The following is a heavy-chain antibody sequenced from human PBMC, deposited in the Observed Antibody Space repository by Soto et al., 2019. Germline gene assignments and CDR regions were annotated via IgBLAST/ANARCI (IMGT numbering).Heavy chain of an antibody. CDR1: GGTFSSYA. J-gene: IGHJ5*02. CDR2: IIPIFGTA. V-gene: IGHV1-69*13. Sequence: ASVKVSCKASGGTFSSYAISWVRQAPGQGLEWMGGIIPIFGTANYAQKFQGRVTITADESTSTAYMELSSLRPEDTAVYYCAREYYDFWSGYSRFDPWGQGTPVTVSS. D-gene: IGHD3-3*01. CDR3: AREYYDFWSGYSRFDP.